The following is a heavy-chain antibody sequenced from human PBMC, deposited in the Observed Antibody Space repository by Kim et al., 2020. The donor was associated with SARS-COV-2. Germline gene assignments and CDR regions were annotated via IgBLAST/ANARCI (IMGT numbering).Heavy chain of an antibody. CDR3: AKARAAAGTWGGDAFDI. Sequence: GGSLRLSCAASGFTFDDYAMHWVRQAPGKGLEWVSGISWNSGSIGYADSVKGRFTISRDNAKNSLYLQMNSLRAEDTALYYCAKARAAAGTWGGDAFDIWGQGTMVTVSS. CDR1: GFTFDDYA. D-gene: IGHD6-13*01. J-gene: IGHJ3*02. V-gene: IGHV3-9*01. CDR2: ISWNSGSI.